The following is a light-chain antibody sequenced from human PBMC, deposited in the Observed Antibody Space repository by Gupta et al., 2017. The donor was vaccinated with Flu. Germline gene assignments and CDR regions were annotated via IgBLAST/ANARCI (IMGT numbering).Light chain of an antibody. CDR3: QSYDSSLSGSDVV. J-gene: IGLJ2*01. V-gene: IGLV1-40*01. CDR2: GNS. CDR1: TSNIGAGFD. Sequence: ISCTGSTSNIGAGFDVNWYQQLPGKAPKLLIYGNSNRPSGVSDRFSGSKSGTSASLAITGLQAEDEADFYCQSYDSSLSGSDVVFGGGTKLTGL.